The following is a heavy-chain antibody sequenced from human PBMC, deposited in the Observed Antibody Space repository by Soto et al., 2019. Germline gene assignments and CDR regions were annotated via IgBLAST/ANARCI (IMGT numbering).Heavy chain of an antibody. Sequence: GGSLRLSCAASGFTFSSYGMHWVRQAPGKGLEWVAVISYDGSNKYYADSVKGRFTISRDNSKNTLYLQMNSLRAEDTAVYYCAKSRGYSGYALVGDFDYWGQGTLVTVSS. D-gene: IGHD5-12*01. CDR2: ISYDGSNK. V-gene: IGHV3-30*18. J-gene: IGHJ4*02. CDR3: AKSRGYSGYALVGDFDY. CDR1: GFTFSSYG.